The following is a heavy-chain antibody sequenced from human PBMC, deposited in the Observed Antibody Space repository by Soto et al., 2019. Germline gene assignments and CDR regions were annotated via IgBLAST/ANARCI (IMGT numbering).Heavy chain of an antibody. J-gene: IGHJ3*02. CDR3: AREAAAGVNDAFDI. Sequence: QVQLQESGPGLVKPSQTLSLTCTVSGGSISSGGYYWSWIRQHPGKGLEWIGYIYYSGSTYYNPSLKSRVTLSVDTSKNQFSLKLSSVTAADTAVYYCAREAAAGVNDAFDIWGQGTMVTVSS. V-gene: IGHV4-31*03. D-gene: IGHD6-13*01. CDR2: IYYSGST. CDR1: GGSISSGGYY.